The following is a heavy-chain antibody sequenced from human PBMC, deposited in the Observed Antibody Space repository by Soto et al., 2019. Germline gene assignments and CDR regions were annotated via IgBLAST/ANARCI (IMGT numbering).Heavy chain of an antibody. Sequence: GASVKVSCKASGGTFSSYAISWVRQAPGQGLEWMGGIIPIFGTANYAQKFQGRVTITADESTSTAYMELSSLRSEDTAVYYCARDAHYYDSSGYYHKFDYWGQGTLVTVSS. D-gene: IGHD3-22*01. V-gene: IGHV1-69*13. CDR3: ARDAHYYDSSGYYHKFDY. CDR2: IIPIFGTA. J-gene: IGHJ4*02. CDR1: GGTFSSYA.